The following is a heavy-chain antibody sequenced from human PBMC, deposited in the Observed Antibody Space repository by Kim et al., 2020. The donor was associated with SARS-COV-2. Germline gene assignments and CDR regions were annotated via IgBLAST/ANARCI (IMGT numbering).Heavy chain of an antibody. Sequence: SETLSLTCTVSGGSISSGGYYWSWIRQHPGKGLEWIGYIYYSGSTYYNPSLKSRVTISVDTSKNQFSLKLSSVTAAATAVDYCARAMGITIFGVVVVNWFDPWGQGTLVTVSS. CDR1: GGSISSGGYY. CDR2: IYYSGST. CDR3: ARAMGITIFGVVVVNWFDP. J-gene: IGHJ5*02. V-gene: IGHV4-31*03. D-gene: IGHD3-3*01.